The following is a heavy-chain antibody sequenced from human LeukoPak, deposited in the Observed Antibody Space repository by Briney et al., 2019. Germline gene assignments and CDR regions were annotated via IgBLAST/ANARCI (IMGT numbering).Heavy chain of an antibody. CDR3: ARDIGRITMVRGVIITPV. Sequence: SETLSLTCTVSGGSISSGDYYWSWIRQPPGKGLEWFGYIYYSGRTYYNPSLKSRVTISVDTSKNQFSLKLSSVTAADTAVYYCARDIGRITMVRGVIITPVWGQGTMVTVSS. CDR2: IYYSGRT. J-gene: IGHJ3*01. D-gene: IGHD3-10*01. CDR1: GGSISSGDYY. V-gene: IGHV4-30-4*01.